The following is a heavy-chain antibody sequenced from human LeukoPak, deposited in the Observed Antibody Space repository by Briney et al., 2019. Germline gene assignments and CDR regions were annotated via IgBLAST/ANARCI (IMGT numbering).Heavy chain of an antibody. D-gene: IGHD3-22*01. V-gene: IGHV4-34*01. CDR1: GGSFSGYY. CDR2: INHSGST. Sequence: SETLSLTCAVYGGSFSGYYWSWIRQPPGKGLEWIGEINHSGSTNYNPSLKSRVTISVDTSKNQFSLKLCSVTAADTAVYYCARGYLAYYDSSGYVPYYFDYWGQGTLVTVSS. J-gene: IGHJ4*02. CDR3: ARGYLAYYDSSGYVPYYFDY.